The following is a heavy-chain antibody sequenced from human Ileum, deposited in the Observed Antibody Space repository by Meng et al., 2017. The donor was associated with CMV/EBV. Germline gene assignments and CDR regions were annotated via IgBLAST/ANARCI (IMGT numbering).Heavy chain of an antibody. CDR3: AYRRGGGSGWNWFGP. CDR1: GFSLTTNGAG. D-gene: IGHD6-19*01. V-gene: IGHV2-5*02. CDR2: IYWDDDK. Sequence: QNTLTESAATVVTPTQTHTLTCTFSGFSLTTNGAGVGWLRQPPGKALEWLALIYWDDDKHYSPSLESRLTIIKDTSRNRVIFIMTDMDPIDTATYYCAYRRGGGSGWNWFGPWGQGTLVTVSS. J-gene: IGHJ5*02.